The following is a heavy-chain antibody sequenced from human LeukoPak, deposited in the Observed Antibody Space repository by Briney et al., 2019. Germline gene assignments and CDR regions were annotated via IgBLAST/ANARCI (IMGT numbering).Heavy chain of an antibody. CDR2: IYYSGTT. D-gene: IGHD4-17*01. CDR3: AREDPQTTVPEGMDV. V-gene: IGHV4-59*01. CDR1: GGSISYYY. J-gene: IGHJ6*02. Sequence: SETLSLTCTVSGGSISYYYWSWSRQSPGKGLEWIGYIYYSGTTNYNPSLKSRGTISVDTSKNQFSLQLRSVTAADTAVYYCAREDPQTTVPEGMDVWGQGTTVTVSS.